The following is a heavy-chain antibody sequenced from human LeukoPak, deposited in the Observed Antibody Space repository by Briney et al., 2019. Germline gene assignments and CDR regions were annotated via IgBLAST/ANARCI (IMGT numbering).Heavy chain of an antibody. CDR1: GGSISSYY. CDR2: IYYSGST. D-gene: IGHD3-3*01. V-gene: IGHV4-59*08. Sequence: PSETLSLTCTVSGGSISSYYWSWIRQPPGKGLEWIGYIYYSGSTNYNPSLKSRVTISVDTSKNQSSLKLSSVTAADTAVYYCARLPVSGYYYYYYGMDVWGQGTTVTVSS. J-gene: IGHJ6*02. CDR3: ARLPVSGYYYYYYGMDV.